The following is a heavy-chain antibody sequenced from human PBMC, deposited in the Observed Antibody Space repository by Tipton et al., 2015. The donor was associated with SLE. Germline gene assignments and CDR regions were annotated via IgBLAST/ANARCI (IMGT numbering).Heavy chain of an antibody. CDR2: ISSSSGHI. CDR3: AKAVVGRNFRYGMDV. J-gene: IGHJ6*02. Sequence: SLRLSCAASGFTFRTHYMNWVRQAPGKGLEWVSSISSSSGHIYYADSMKGRFTISRDNAKNSLYLQMNSLRAEDTAVYYCAKAVVGRNFRYGMDVWRQGSTVDVSS. V-gene: IGHV3-21*01. D-gene: IGHD4-23*01. CDR1: GFTFRTHY.